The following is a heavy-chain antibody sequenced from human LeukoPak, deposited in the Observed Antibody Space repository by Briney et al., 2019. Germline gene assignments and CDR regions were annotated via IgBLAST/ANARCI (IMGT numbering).Heavy chain of an antibody. CDR3: AKNYDFLTGFAN. V-gene: IGHV1-8*03. Sequence: ASVKVSCKASGYTFTNFDINWVRQATGQGLEWMGWMNPNTGNAGYAQKFQDRLTITWDASINTAYMDLSSLRSEDTAVYYCAKNYDFLTGFANWGQGTLVTVSS. CDR2: MNPNTGNA. D-gene: IGHD3/OR15-3a*01. J-gene: IGHJ4*02. CDR1: GYTFTNFD.